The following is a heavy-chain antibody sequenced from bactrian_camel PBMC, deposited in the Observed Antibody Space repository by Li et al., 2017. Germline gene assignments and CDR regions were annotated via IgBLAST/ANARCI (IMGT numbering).Heavy chain of an antibody. J-gene: IGHJ4*01. CDR1: GLNFDDSS. CDR2: ISSARRP. D-gene: IGHD1*01. V-gene: IGHV3S55*01. Sequence: HVQLVESGGGSVQAGGSLRLSCTASGLNFDDSSMGWYRQASGNECELVSLISSARRPTYAGSVKGRFTISRDNAKKTLYLQMNDLKPEDTAMYYCASGNWLRDTGTWSEPGKFDSWGQGTQVTVS. CDR3: ASGNWLRDTGTWSEPGKFDS.